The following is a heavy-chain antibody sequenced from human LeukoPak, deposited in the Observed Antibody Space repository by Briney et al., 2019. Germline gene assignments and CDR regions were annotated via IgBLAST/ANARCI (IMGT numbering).Heavy chain of an antibody. J-gene: IGHJ4*02. V-gene: IGHV3-30*01. CDR1: GFTFSTCN. D-gene: IGHD6-19*01. Sequence: SGGSLRLSCAASGFTFSTCNMPWVRQAPGKGLEWVAVVSKDGTNKFYADSVRGRFTISRDNSKNTLYLQMNSLRGEDTAVYYCARRPPSMAGLDYWGQGTLVTVSS. CDR2: VSKDGTNK. CDR3: ARRPPSMAGLDY.